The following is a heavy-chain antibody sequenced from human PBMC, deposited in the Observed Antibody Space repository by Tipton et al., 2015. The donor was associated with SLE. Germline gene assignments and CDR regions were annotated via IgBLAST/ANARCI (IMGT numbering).Heavy chain of an antibody. CDR3: ARDLNTVPKWVFTDH. D-gene: IGHD3-22*01. CDR1: GFSLKSYT. J-gene: IGHJ4*02. Sequence: SLRLSCAASGFSLKSYTMNWVRQAPGKGLEWVSYISSDGSTIYYAYSVRGRFTISRDNAENSLYLQMNSLRVEDKAVYYCARDLNTVPKWVFTDHWGPGPLVSVSS. CDR2: ISSDGSTI. V-gene: IGHV3-48*01.